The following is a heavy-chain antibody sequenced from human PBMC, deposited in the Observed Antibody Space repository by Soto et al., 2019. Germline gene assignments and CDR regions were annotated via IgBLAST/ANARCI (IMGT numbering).Heavy chain of an antibody. CDR3: ARGFYDILTGFRDYYYGMDV. CDR2: ISSNGGTT. CDR1: GFTFSRYA. V-gene: IGHV3-64*01. J-gene: IGHJ6*02. Sequence: GGALRVSCAASGFTFSRYAIHWVRQAPGKGLEYVSAISSNGGTTYYANSVKGRFTISRDNSKNTLYLQMGSLRAEDMAVYYCARGFYDILTGFRDYYYGMDVWGQGT. D-gene: IGHD3-9*01.